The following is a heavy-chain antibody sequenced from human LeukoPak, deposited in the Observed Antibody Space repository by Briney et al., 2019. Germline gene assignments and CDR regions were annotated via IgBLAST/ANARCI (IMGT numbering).Heavy chain of an antibody. V-gene: IGHV3-30*02. CDR1: GFTFSSYG. D-gene: IGHD6-19*01. Sequence: TGGSLRLSCAASGFTFSSYGMHWVRQAPGKGLEWVAFIRYDGSNKYYADSVKGRFTISRDNSKNTLYLQMNSLRAEDTAVYYCARDDSPQTLSGHYWGQGTLVTVSS. CDR2: IRYDGSNK. CDR3: ARDDSPQTLSGHY. J-gene: IGHJ4*02.